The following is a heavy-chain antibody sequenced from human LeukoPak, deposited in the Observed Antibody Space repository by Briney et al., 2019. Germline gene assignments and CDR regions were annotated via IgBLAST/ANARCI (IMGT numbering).Heavy chain of an antibody. V-gene: IGHV1-18*01. CDR3: ARDEGMTTVTTKYYYYGMDV. Sequence: GASVKVSCRASGYTFTSYGISWVRQAPGQGLEWMGWISAYNGNTNYAQKLQGRVTMTTDTSTSTAYMELRSLRSGDTAVYYCARDEGMTTVTTKYYYYGMDVWGQGTTVTVSS. CDR2: ISAYNGNT. CDR1: GYTFTSYG. D-gene: IGHD4-11*01. J-gene: IGHJ6*02.